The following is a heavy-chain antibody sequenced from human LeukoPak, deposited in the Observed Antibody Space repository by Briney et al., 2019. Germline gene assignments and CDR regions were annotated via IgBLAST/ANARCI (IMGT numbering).Heavy chain of an antibody. V-gene: IGHV3-64D*06. J-gene: IGHJ4*02. D-gene: IGHD6-19*01. CDR2: IYSDGSRT. CDR3: VKSPGSGWPV. Sequence: GGSLRLSCAASGFTFSSSAMHWVRQAPGKGLEYLSAIYSDGSRTYYADSVKGRFTISRDNSKNTLYFEMSSLRVEDTAVYYCVKSPGSGWPVWGQGTLLTVSS. CDR1: GFTFSSSA.